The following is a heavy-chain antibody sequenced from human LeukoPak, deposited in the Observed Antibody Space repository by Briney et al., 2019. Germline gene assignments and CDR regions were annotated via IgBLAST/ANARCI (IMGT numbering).Heavy chain of an antibody. CDR3: ARGSRGGDY. CDR2: ISSSGSTK. D-gene: IGHD1-26*01. V-gene: IGHV3-48*03. Sequence: PGGSLRLSCAASGFTFSSYEMNWVRQAPGKGLEWVSSISSSGSTKYYADSLKGRFTISRDNARNSLYLQMNSLRAEDTAVYYCARGSRGGDYWGQGTLVTDSS. J-gene: IGHJ4*02. CDR1: GFTFSSYE.